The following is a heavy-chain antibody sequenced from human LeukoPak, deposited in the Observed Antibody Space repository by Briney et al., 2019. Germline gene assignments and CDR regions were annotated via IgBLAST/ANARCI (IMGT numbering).Heavy chain of an antibody. V-gene: IGHV3-30*04. CDR3: ARVLSYCGGDCFVGAFDI. CDR1: GFTFSSYA. Sequence: PGRSLRLSCAASGFTFSSYAMHWVRQAPGKGLEWVAVISYDGSNKYYADSVKGRFTSSRDNSKNTLYLQMNSLRAEDTAVYYCARVLSYCGGDCFVGAFDIWGQGTMVTVSS. D-gene: IGHD2-21*02. CDR2: ISYDGSNK. J-gene: IGHJ3*02.